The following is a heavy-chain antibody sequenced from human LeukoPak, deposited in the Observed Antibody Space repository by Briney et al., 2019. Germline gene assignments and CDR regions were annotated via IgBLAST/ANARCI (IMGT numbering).Heavy chain of an antibody. Sequence: GGSLRLSCAASDFSFITYAMSWVRQAPGKGLEWVSTISGGGDATYYADSVKGRFTISRDSAKNSLYLQMNSLRAEDTAVYYCARELYDILTGFGTIGNNWFDPWGQGTLVTVSS. CDR3: ARELYDILTGFGTIGNNWFDP. D-gene: IGHD3-9*01. CDR1: DFSFITYA. J-gene: IGHJ5*02. V-gene: IGHV3-23*01. CDR2: ISGGGDAT.